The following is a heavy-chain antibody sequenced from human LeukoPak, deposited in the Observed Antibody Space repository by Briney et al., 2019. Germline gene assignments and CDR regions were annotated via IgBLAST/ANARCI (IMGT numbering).Heavy chain of an antibody. V-gene: IGHV4-34*01. J-gene: IGHJ6*03. D-gene: IGHD6-13*01. Sequence: SETLSLTCGVYGGSFSGYYWSWIRQPPGKGLEWIGEINHSGSTNYNPSLKSRVTISVDTSKNQFSLKLSSVTAADTAVYYCARTQQLVLYYYYYYYMDVWGKGTTVTVSS. CDR3: ARTQQLVLYYYYYYYMDV. CDR1: GGSFSGYY. CDR2: INHSGST.